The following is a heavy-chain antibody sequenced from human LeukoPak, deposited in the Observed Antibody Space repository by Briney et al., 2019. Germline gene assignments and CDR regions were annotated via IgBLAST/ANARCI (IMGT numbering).Heavy chain of an antibody. CDR2: ISGFNGNT. CDR3: ARGGWYGEYFDY. Sequence: ASVKVSCKAAGYTFGNYGIKWVRQAPGQGLEWVGWISGFNGNTNYAQKFQGRVTMTRDTSIGTAYMELSRLRSDDTAVYYCARGGWYGEYFDYWGQGTLVTVSS. CDR1: GYTFGNYG. D-gene: IGHD6-19*01. V-gene: IGHV1-18*01. J-gene: IGHJ4*02.